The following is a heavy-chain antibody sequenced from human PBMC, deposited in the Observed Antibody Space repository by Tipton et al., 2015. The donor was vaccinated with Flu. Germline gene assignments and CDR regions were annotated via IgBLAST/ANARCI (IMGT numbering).Heavy chain of an antibody. D-gene: IGHD2-2*01. CDR2: IFHSGST. V-gene: IGHV4-30-2*01. CDR1: GASISSGGYS. CDR3: ARDFCSSTICPFPP. Sequence: LRLSCTVSGASISSGGYSWAWIRQAPGKGLEWIGFIFHSGSTVYNPSLKSRVTMSVDKSKNQFSLNLTSVTAADTAVYYCARDFCSSTICPFPPWGRGTLVTVSS. J-gene: IGHJ5*02.